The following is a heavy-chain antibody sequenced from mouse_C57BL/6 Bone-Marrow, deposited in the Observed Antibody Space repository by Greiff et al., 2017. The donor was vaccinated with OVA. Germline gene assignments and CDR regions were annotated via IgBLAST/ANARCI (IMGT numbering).Heavy chain of an antibody. J-gene: IGHJ3*01. Sequence: QVQLQQPGAELVMPGASVKLSCKASGYTFTSYWMHWVKQRPGQGLEWIGEIDPSDSYTNYNQKFKGKSTLTVNKSSSTAYMQLSSLTSEDSAVYYCARRGKLNDYTWFAYWGQGTLVTVSA. CDR1: GYTFTSYW. CDR2: IDPSDSYT. CDR3: ARRGKLNDYTWFAY. V-gene: IGHV1-69*01. D-gene: IGHD2-4*01.